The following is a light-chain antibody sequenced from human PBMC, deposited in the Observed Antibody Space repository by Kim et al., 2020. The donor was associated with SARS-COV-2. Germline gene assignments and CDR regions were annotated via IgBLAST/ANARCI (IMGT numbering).Light chain of an antibody. CDR1: QSVSNN. Sequence: EIVMTQSPATLSMSPGERATLSCRASQSVSNNLAWYQQRPGQPPRLLIYAVSTRATGIPARLSGSGSGTEFTLTISGLQSEDFAVYYCQQYNNWPADTFGQGTKLEI. V-gene: IGKV3-15*01. CDR3: QQYNNWPADT. J-gene: IGKJ2*01. CDR2: AVS.